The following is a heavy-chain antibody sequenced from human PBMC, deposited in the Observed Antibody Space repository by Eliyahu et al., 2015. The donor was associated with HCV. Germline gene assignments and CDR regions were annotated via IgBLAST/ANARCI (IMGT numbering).Heavy chain of an antibody. J-gene: IGHJ4*02. CDR3: ARHGGVYYDILTGYPSVDY. CDR1: GYSFTSYW. CDR2: IYPGDSDT. D-gene: IGHD3-9*01. V-gene: IGHV5-51*01. Sequence: EVQLVQSGAEVKKPGESLKISCKGSGYSFTSYWIGWVRQXPGKGLEWMGIIYPGDSDTRYSPSFQGQVTISADKSISTAYLQWSSLKASDTAMYYCARHGGVYYDILTGYPSVDYWGQGTLVTVSS.